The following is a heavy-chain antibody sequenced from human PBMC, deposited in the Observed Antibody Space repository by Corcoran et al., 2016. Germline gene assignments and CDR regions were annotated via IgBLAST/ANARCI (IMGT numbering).Heavy chain of an antibody. Sequence: EVQLVESGGGLVQPGGSLRLSCAASGFTFSSYSMNWVRQAPGKGLEWVSYISSSSSTIYYADSVKGRVTISRDNAKNSLYLQMNSLRDEDKAVYYCARDSSRITGTTASFDYWGQGTLVTVSS. J-gene: IGHJ4*02. CDR1: GFTFSSYS. D-gene: IGHD1-7*01. CDR3: ARDSSRITGTTASFDY. CDR2: ISSSSSTI. V-gene: IGHV3-48*02.